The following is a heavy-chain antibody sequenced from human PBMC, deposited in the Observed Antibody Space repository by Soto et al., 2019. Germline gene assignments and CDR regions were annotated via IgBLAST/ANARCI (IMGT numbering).Heavy chain of an antibody. V-gene: IGHV3-21*01. CDR1: GFTFSSYS. D-gene: IGHD5-18*01. CDR3: ARETQDTAMTLGGY. J-gene: IGHJ4*02. Sequence: EVQLVESGGGLVKPGGSLRLSCAASGFTFSSYSMNWVRQAPGKGLEWVSSISSSSSYIYYADSVKGRFTISRDNAKNSLYLQMNSLRAEDTAVYYCARETQDTAMTLGGYWGQGTLVTVSS. CDR2: ISSSSSYI.